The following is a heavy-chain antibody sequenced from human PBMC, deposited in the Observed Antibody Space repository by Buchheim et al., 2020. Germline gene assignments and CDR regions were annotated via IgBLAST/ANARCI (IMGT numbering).Heavy chain of an antibody. D-gene: IGHD3-22*01. CDR3: AKTLSSGYYGYYYYGMDV. CDR2: ISGSGGST. V-gene: IGHV3-23*01. J-gene: IGHJ6*02. CDR1: GFTFSSYA. Sequence: EVQLLESGGGLVQPGGSLRLSCAASGFTFSSYAMSWVRQAPGKGLEWVSAISGSGGSTYYADSVKGRFTISRDNSKNTLYLQMNSLRAEDTAVYYCAKTLSSGYYGYYYYGMDVWGQGTT.